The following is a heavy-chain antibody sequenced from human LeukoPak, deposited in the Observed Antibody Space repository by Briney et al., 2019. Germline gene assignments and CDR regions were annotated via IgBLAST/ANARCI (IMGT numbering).Heavy chain of an antibody. J-gene: IGHJ4*02. CDR1: GFTFSSYN. D-gene: IGHD1-26*01. CDR2: IDSSSSTI. V-gene: IGHV3-48*01. Sequence: PGGSLRLSCAASGFTFSSYNMNWVRQAPGQGLEWVSYIDSSSSTIYYADSVKGRFTISRDNAKNSLYLQMNSLRAEDTAVYYCARDGGYSGSYGDSWGQGTLVTVSS. CDR3: ARDGGYSGSYGDS.